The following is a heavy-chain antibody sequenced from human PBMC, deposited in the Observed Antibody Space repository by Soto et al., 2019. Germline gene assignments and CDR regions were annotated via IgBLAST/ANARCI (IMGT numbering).Heavy chain of an antibody. Sequence: ASVKVSCKASGYTFARYGFTWVRQAPGQGLEWMGWMNPNSGNTGYAQKFQGRVTMTRNTSISTAYMELSSLRSEDTAVYYCAWFTIFGVVIIRDYYYGMDVWGQGTTVTVSS. J-gene: IGHJ6*02. CDR3: AWFTIFGVVIIRDYYYGMDV. D-gene: IGHD3-3*01. CDR2: MNPNSGNT. CDR1: GYTFARYG. V-gene: IGHV1-8*01.